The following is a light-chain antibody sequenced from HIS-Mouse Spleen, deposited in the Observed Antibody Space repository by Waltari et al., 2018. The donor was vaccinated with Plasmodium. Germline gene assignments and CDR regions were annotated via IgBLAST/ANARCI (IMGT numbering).Light chain of an antibody. J-gene: IGKJ1*01. V-gene: IGKV1-5*03. CDR2: KAS. CDR1: ASNSSR. CDR3: QQYNSYSWT. Sequence: DIQMTHSPSTLSASVGDSVPITCRASASNSSRLAWYQQKTGKAPKLLIYKASSLESGVPSRFSGSGSGTEFTLTISSLQPDDFATYYCQQYNSYSWTFGQGTKVEIK.